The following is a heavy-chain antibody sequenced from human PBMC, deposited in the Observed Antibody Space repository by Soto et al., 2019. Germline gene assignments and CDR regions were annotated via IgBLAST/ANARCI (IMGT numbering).Heavy chain of an antibody. CDR1: GFTFSSYG. CDR3: ARDLSGDYGALDT. J-gene: IGHJ3*02. CDR2: IWYDGSNK. V-gene: IGHV3-33*01. Sequence: GGFLRGSCAPSGFTFSSYGTHWARQAPGKGLEWVAVIWYDGSNKVYADSVKGRFTISRDNSKNTLYLQMNSLRAEDTAVYYCARDLSGDYGALDTWGQGTMVTVSS. D-gene: IGHD4-17*01.